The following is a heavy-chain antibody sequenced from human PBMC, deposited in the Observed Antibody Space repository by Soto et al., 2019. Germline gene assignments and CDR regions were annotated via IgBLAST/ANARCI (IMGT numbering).Heavy chain of an antibody. Sequence: QVQLVQSGAEVKKPGASVKVSCKASGYSFSDYDINWVRQATGQGPEWMGWMNPNSGNTGYAQKFQGRVTMTRNTSIKPAYMELSSLGSEDTAVYYCARDNRYNWNDEGWFDPWGQGTLVTVTS. V-gene: IGHV1-8*01. CDR2: MNPNSGNT. D-gene: IGHD1-20*01. CDR1: GYSFSDYD. J-gene: IGHJ5*02. CDR3: ARDNRYNWNDEGWFDP.